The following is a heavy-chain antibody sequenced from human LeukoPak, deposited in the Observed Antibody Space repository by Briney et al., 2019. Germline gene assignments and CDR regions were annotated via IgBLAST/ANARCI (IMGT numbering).Heavy chain of an antibody. J-gene: IGHJ4*02. CDR1: GSIFTSYA. Sequence: ASVKVSCKASGSIFTSYAINWVRQAPGQGLEWMGWINTNTGNPTYAQGFTGRFAFSLDTSVSTAYLQISSLKAEDTAVYYCAREWYYYDSSPSYYFDYWGQGTLVTVSS. CDR3: AREWYYYDSSPSYYFDY. V-gene: IGHV7-4-1*02. CDR2: INTNTGNP. D-gene: IGHD3-22*01.